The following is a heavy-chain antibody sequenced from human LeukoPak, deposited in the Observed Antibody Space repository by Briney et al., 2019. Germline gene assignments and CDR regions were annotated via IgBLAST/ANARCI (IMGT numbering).Heavy chain of an antibody. CDR3: ARDYCSSTSCYGWSGREAFDI. CDR2: IYTSGST. CDR1: GGSISSYY. J-gene: IGHJ3*02. D-gene: IGHD2-2*01. Sequence: SETLSLTCTVPGGSISSYYWSWIRQPAGKGLEWIGRIYTSGSTNYNPSLKSRVTMSVDTSKNQFSLKLSSVTAADTAVYYCARDYCSSTSCYGWSGREAFDIWGQGTMVTVSS. V-gene: IGHV4-4*07.